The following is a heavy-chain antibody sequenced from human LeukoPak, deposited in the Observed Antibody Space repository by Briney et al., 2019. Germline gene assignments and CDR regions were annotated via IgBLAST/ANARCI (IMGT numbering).Heavy chain of an antibody. J-gene: IGHJ5*02. CDR1: GGSISSYY. CDR2: IYTSGST. CDR3: AREQGESAAAGTTWFDP. D-gene: IGHD6-13*01. Sequence: SETLSLTCTVSGGSISSYYWSWIRQPAGKGLEWIGRIYTSGSTNYNPSLKSRVTMSVDTSKSQFSLKLSSVTAADTAVYYCAREQGESAAAGTTWFDPWGQGTLVTVSS. V-gene: IGHV4-4*07.